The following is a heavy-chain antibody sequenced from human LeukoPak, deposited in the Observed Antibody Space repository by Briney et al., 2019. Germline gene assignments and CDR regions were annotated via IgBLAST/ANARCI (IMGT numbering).Heavy chain of an antibody. J-gene: IGHJ4*02. CDR3: ARDKARRYYYDSSGSDY. Sequence: GASVKVCCKASGYTFTSYGISWVRQAPGQGLEWMGWISAYNGNTNYAQKLQGRVTMTTDTSTSTAYMELRSLRSDDTAVYYCARDKARRYYYDSSGSDYWGQGTLVTVSS. CDR2: ISAYNGNT. V-gene: IGHV1-18*01. D-gene: IGHD3-22*01. CDR1: GYTFTSYG.